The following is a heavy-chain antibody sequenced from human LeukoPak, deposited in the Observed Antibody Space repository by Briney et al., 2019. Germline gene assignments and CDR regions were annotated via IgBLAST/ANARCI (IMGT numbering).Heavy chain of an antibody. J-gene: IGHJ4*02. D-gene: IGHD6-19*01. CDR1: GYTFTGYY. V-gene: IGHV1-2*06. Sequence: GASVKVSCKASGYTFTGYYMHWVRQAPGQGLEWMGRINPNIDGTNYAQKFQGRVTMTSDTSISTAYMELSRLKSDDTAVYYCGVVSVSGYSFYSWGQGTLVTVSS. CDR2: INPNIDGT. CDR3: GVVSVSGYSFYS.